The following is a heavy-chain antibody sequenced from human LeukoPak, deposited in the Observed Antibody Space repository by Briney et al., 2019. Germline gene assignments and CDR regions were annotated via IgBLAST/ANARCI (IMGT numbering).Heavy chain of an antibody. CDR2: IISDGSSA. D-gene: IGHD3-10*01. CDR1: GVTFSSYW. CDR3: VRDSYYHPDY. J-gene: IGHJ4*02. Sequence: PGGALRLSCVASGVTFSSYWMHWVRQAPGKGLVWVSRIISDGSSATYADSVKGRFTISRDNAKNMMYLQMNSLRAEDTAVYYCVRDSYYHPDYWGQGTLVTVSS. V-gene: IGHV3-74*01.